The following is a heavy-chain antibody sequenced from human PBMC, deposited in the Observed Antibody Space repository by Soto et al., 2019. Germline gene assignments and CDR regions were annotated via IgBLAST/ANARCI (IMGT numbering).Heavy chain of an antibody. CDR2: IYYSGSS. Sequence: SETLSLTCTVSGGSISGYYWSWIRQPPGKGLEWIGYIYYSGSSNYNPSLKSRVTISLDTSKNQFSLRLRSVTAADTAVYYCARARYDSSGYYDFVYWGQGSLVTVSS. D-gene: IGHD3-22*01. V-gene: IGHV4-59*01. CDR3: ARARYDSSGYYDFVY. J-gene: IGHJ4*02. CDR1: GGSISGYY.